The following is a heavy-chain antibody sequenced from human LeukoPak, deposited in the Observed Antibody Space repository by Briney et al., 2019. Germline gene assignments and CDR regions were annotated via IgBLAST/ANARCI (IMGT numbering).Heavy chain of an antibody. CDR2: IKQDESEI. CDR3: ARNLAGHFGGFYFDD. D-gene: IGHD2-21*01. Sequence: GGSLRLSCVASGFTFSSYWMSWVRQAPGEGPEWVANIKQDESEIYYVDSVKGRFTISRDNAKNSLYLQMNSLRAEDTAVYYCARNLAGHFGGFYFDDWGQGTLVTVSS. J-gene: IGHJ4*02. CDR1: GFTFSSYW. V-gene: IGHV3-7*01.